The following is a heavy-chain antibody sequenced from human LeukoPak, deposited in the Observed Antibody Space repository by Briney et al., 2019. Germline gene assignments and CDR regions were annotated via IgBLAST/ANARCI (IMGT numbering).Heavy chain of an antibody. Sequence: ASVKVSCKASGGTFSSYAISWVRQAPGQGLEWMGRIIPILGIANYAQKFQGRVTITADKSTSTAYMELSSLRSEDTAVYYCASSSWYSSGWYEADYWGQGTLVTVSS. D-gene: IGHD6-19*01. CDR3: ASSSWYSSGWYEADY. V-gene: IGHV1-69*04. CDR2: IIPILGIA. J-gene: IGHJ4*02. CDR1: GGTFSSYA.